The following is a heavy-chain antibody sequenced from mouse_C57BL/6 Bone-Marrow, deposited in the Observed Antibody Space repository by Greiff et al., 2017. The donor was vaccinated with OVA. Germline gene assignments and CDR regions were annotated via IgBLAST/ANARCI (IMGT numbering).Heavy chain of an antibody. CDR2: IDPNSGGT. V-gene: IGHV1-72*01. CDR3: ARSRGVYYGSSPWFAY. CDR1: GYTFTSYW. J-gene: IGHJ3*01. Sequence: QVQLQQPGAELVKPGASVKLSCKASGYTFTSYWMHWVKQRPGRGLEWIGRIDPNSGGTKYNEKFKSKATLTVDKPSSTAYMQLSSLTSEDSAVYYGARSRGVYYGSSPWFAYWGQGTLVTVSA. D-gene: IGHD1-1*01.